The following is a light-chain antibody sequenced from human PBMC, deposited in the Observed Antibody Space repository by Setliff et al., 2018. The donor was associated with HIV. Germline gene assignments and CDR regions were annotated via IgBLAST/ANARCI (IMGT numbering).Light chain of an antibody. Sequence: QSVLTQPASVAGFPGQSITISCTGSSSDVGSYNYVCWYQQHPGKAPKLMISNVSKRPSWVSNRLSGSKSGNTASLTISGLQAEDEADYYCSSYTSSSPPYVFGTGTKVTVL. CDR2: NVS. CDR3: SSYTSSSPPYV. V-gene: IGLV2-14*03. J-gene: IGLJ1*01. CDR1: SSDVGSYNY.